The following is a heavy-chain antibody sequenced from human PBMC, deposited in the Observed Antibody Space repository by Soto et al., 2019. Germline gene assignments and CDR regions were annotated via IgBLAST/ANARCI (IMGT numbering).Heavy chain of an antibody. CDR3: TSDHESGSWRYYYGMDV. J-gene: IGHJ6*02. D-gene: IGHD6-13*01. V-gene: IGHV3-49*04. CDR2: IRSKAYGGTT. Sequence: GGSLRLSCTASGFTFGDYAMSWVRQAPGKGLEWVGFIRSKAYGGTTEYAASVKGRFTISRDDSKSIAYLQMNSLKTEDTAVYYCTSDHESGSWRYYYGMDVRGQGSTVTVSS. CDR1: GFTFGDYA.